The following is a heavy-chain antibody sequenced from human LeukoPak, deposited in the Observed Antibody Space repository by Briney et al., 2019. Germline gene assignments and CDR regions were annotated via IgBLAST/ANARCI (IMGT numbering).Heavy chain of an antibody. D-gene: IGHD1-26*01. J-gene: IGHJ4*02. CDR2: IAAYNGNT. CDR3: ARDERGVGAFHY. V-gene: IGHV1-18*01. Sequence: GASVKDSRKASGYTFPTYGISWVRQTPGQGLEWMGWIAAYNGNTNFAQKLQGRVTMTTDTSTSTAYMELRSLTSDDTAVYYCARDERGVGAFHYWGQGPRHSVSS. CDR1: GYTFPTYG.